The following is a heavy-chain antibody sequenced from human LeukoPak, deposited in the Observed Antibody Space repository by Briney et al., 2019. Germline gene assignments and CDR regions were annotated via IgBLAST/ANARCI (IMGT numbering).Heavy chain of an antibody. CDR1: GFTFSTYS. J-gene: IGHJ4*02. D-gene: IGHD6-19*01. Sequence: GSLRLSCVASGFTFSTYSMTWVRQAPGKGLEWVSSIYGNGERTFYADSVKGRFTIFRDNSKNTLYLEMLGLRPEDTAVYYCAKDVVPDSGWDLDYWGQGTLVTVS. V-gene: IGHV3-23*01. CDR2: IYGNGERT. CDR3: AKDVVPDSGWDLDY.